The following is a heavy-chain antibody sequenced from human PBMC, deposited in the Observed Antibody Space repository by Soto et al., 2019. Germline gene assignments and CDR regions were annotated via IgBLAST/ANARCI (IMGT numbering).Heavy chain of an antibody. CDR1: GYTFTSYA. J-gene: IGHJ4*02. CDR3: ARSILTGYRPYDY. D-gene: IGHD3-9*01. V-gene: IGHV1-3*01. CDR2: INAGNGNT. Sequence: GASVKVSCKASGYTFTSYAMHWVRQAPGQRLEWMGWINAGNGNTKYSQKFQGRVTITRGTSASTDYMGLSSLRSEDTAVYYCARSILTGYRPYDYWGQGTLVTVSS.